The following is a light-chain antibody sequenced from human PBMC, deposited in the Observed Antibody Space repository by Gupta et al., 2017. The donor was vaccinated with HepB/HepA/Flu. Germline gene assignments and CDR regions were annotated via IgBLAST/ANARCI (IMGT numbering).Light chain of an antibody. CDR1: QSVHSY. CDR3: QQHHNWRPCS. J-gene: IGKJ2*04. V-gene: IGKV3-11*01. Sequence: EFVLTQSPATLSLSPGERATLSCRASQSVHSYLAWYQQKPGQAPRLLIYDASNRGTGIPARFSGSGWGTDFTLTISSREQEDFSVYYCQQHHNWRPCSFGRGTKVEIK. CDR2: DAS.